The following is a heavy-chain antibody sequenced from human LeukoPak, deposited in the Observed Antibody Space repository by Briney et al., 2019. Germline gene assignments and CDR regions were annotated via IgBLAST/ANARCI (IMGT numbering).Heavy chain of an antibody. Sequence: GGSLRLSCAASGFTFSSYSMNWIRQAPGKGLEWVSSISSSSSYIYYADSVKGRFTISRDNAKNSLYLQMNSLRAEDTAVYYCAREVYSGSSRGFGDIWGQGTMVTVSS. CDR1: GFTFSSYS. V-gene: IGHV3-21*01. CDR2: ISSSSSYI. D-gene: IGHD1-26*01. CDR3: AREVYSGSSRGFGDI. J-gene: IGHJ3*02.